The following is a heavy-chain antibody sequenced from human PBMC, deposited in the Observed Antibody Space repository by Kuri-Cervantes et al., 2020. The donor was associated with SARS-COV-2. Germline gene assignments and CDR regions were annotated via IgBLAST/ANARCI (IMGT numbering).Heavy chain of an antibody. J-gene: IGHJ4*02. CDR2: IWWDGSEE. CDR1: GFTFSNYV. CDR3: ARGSYGGNSDFDY. Sequence: GGSLRLSCEASGFTFSNYVMHWVRQAPGKGLEWVAVIWWDGSEEYYLDSVKGRFTISKDNSKNMLFLEINNLRVEDAAVYFCARGSYGGNSDFDYWGQGTPVTVSS. V-gene: IGHV3-33*01. D-gene: IGHD4-23*01.